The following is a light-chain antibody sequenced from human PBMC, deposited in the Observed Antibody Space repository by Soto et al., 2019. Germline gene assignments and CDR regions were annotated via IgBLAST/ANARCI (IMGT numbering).Light chain of an antibody. CDR3: QQYYNIPPT. J-gene: IGKJ1*01. Sequence: IVMTQSPDSLAASLGERATINCKSSQSVFFNSNNKNYLAWYQQKPGQPPKLLIYWASTRESGVPDRFSGSGSGTDFTLTISSLQAEDVAVYYCQQYYNIPPTFGQGTKVEI. CDR2: WAS. CDR1: QSVFFNSNNKNY. V-gene: IGKV4-1*01.